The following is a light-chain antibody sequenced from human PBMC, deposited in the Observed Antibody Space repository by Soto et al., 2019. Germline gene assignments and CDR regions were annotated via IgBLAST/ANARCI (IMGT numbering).Light chain of an antibody. V-gene: IGKV3-11*01. Sequence: ENVLTQAPATLSLSPGERATLSCRASEIVRTLLAWYQQKPGQAPRLLIYDIYNRAPGVPARFSGSGSGTDFTLIISSLEPEDSAVYFCHQHGSWPWTFGQGTKVEIK. CDR2: DIY. CDR3: HQHGSWPWT. CDR1: EIVRTL. J-gene: IGKJ1*01.